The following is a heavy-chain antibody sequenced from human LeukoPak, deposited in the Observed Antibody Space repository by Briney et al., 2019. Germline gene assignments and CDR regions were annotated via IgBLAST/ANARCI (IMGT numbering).Heavy chain of an antibody. CDR3: ARSTPITMVRGVTVDY. V-gene: IGHV4-34*01. CDR2: VNHSGST. D-gene: IGHD3-10*01. CDR1: GGSFSGYY. Sequence: LETLSLTCAVYGGSFSGYYWSWIRQPPGKGLEWIGEVNHSGSTNYNPSLKSRVTISVDTSKNQFSLKLSSVTAADTAVYYCARSTPITMVRGVTVDYWGQGTLVTVSS. J-gene: IGHJ4*02.